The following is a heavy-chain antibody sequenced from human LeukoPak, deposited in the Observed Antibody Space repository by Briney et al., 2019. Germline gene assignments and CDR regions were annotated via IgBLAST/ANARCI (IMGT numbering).Heavy chain of an antibody. J-gene: IGHJ5*02. CDR2: ISAYNGNT. CDR3: ARVNSGSYVTLHWFDP. D-gene: IGHD1-26*01. V-gene: IGHV1-18*01. CDR1: GYTFTSYG. Sequence: GASVKVSCKASGYTFTSYGISWVRQTPGQGLEWMGWISAYNGNTNYAQKLQGRVTMTTDTSTSTAYMELRSLRSDDTAVYYCARVNSGSYVTLHWFDPWGQGTLVTVSS.